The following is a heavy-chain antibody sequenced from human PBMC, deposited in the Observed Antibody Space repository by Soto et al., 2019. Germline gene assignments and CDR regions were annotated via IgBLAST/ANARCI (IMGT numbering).Heavy chain of an antibody. CDR1: GFTVSSNY. D-gene: IGHD3-3*01. CDR3: AITGAGYYIV. V-gene: IGHV3-53*01. CDR2: IFSADNT. Sequence: PVGSLRLSCAASGFTVSSNYLSWVRQAPGKGLEWVSVIFSADNTHYADSVKGRFTISRDNSKNTVFPQMNSLRAEDTAVYYCAITGAGYYIVWGQGTPVTVSS. J-gene: IGHJ4*02.